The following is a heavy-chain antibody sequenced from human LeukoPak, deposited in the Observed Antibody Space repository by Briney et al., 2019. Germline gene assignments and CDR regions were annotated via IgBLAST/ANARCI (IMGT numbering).Heavy chain of an antibody. CDR2: IKQDGSEK. CDR1: GFTFSSYA. D-gene: IGHD2-2*01. V-gene: IGHV3-7*01. CDR3: ARAGLGYCSSTSCSRHYFDY. Sequence: PGGSLRLSCAASGFTFSSYAMSWVRQAPGKGLEWVANIKQDGSEKYYVDSVEGRFTISRDNAKNSLYLQMNSLRAEDTAVYYCARAGLGYCSSTSCSRHYFDYWGQGTLVTVSS. J-gene: IGHJ4*02.